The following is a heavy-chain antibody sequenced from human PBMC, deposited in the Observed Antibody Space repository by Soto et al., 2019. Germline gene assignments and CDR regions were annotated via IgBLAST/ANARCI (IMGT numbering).Heavy chain of an antibody. V-gene: IGHV3-23*01. J-gene: IGHJ4*02. CDR2: VNPVGSDI. Sequence: HPGGSLRLSCAASGFTFDDYAMHWVRQAPGKGLEWVSGVNPVGSDIFYADSVKGRFTISRDNSQNTVNLQMKSLRVEDTAIYYCAKQLGYCSTGRCYFDYWGQGTQVTVSS. D-gene: IGHD2-2*01. CDR1: GFTFDDYA. CDR3: AKQLGYCSTGRCYFDY.